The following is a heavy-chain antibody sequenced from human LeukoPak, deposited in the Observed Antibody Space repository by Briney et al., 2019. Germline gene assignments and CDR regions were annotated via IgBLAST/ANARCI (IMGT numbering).Heavy chain of an antibody. CDR1: GFTFSSYA. CDR2: IGVSSSMI. J-gene: IGHJ4*02. Sequence: GGSLRLSWAGSGFTFSSYAMDWVRQAPGKGLEWVSYIGVSSSMIYYADSVKGRFTISRDNAKNSPYHQMHSLRAEDTAVYYCARDVGNSGLFDFWGQGILVTVSS. D-gene: IGHD2/OR15-2a*01. CDR3: ARDVGNSGLFDF. V-gene: IGHV3-48*04.